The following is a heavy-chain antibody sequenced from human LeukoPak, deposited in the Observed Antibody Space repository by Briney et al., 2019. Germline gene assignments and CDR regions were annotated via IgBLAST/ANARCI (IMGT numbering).Heavy chain of an antibody. V-gene: IGHV1-58*02. J-gene: IGHJ5*02. CDR1: GFTLTSSA. CDR2: IVVGSGNT. CDR3: AAEKYYDFWSGYPNWFDP. Sequence: SVKVSCKASGFTLTSSAMQWVRQARGQRLEWIGWIVVGSGNTNYAQKFQERVTITRDMSTSTAYMELSSLRSEDTAVYYCAAEKYYDFWSGYPNWFDPWGQGTLVTVSS. D-gene: IGHD3-3*01.